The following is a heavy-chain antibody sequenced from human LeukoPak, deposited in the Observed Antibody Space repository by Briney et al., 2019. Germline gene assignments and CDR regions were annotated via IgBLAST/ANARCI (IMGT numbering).Heavy chain of an antibody. CDR1: GGSISSGGYY. D-gene: IGHD3-9*01. CDR2: IYYSGST. J-gene: IGHJ4*02. Sequence: SGTLSLTCTVSGGSISSGGYYWSWIRQHPGKGLEWIGYIYYSGSTYYNPSLKSRVTISVDTSKNQFSLKLSSVTAADTAVYYCARNGFEAAVVGYYFDFWGQGTLVSVSS. CDR3: ARNGFEAAVVGYYFDF. V-gene: IGHV4-30-4*08.